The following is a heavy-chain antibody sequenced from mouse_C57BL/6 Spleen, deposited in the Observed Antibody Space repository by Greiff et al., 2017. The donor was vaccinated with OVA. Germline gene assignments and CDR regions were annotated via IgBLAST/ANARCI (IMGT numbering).Heavy chain of an antibody. CDR1: GFSFNTYA. CDR2: IRSKSNNYAT. Sequence: EVQRVESGGGLVQPKGSLKLSCAASGFSFNTYAMNWVRQAPGKGLEWVARIRSKSNNYATYYADSVKDRFTISRDDSESMLYLQMNNLKTEDTAMYYCVRHSVVDWYFDVWGTGTTVTVSS. CDR3: VRHSVVDWYFDV. V-gene: IGHV10-1*01. D-gene: IGHD1-1*01. J-gene: IGHJ1*03.